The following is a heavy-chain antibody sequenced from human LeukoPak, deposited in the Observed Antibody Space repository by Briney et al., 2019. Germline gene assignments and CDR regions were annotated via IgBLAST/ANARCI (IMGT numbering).Heavy chain of an antibody. CDR2: ISYDGSNK. V-gene: IGHV3-30*18. CDR1: GFTFSSYG. J-gene: IGHJ5*02. CDR3: AKDRKVPNDYGDYDSWFDP. D-gene: IGHD4-17*01. Sequence: PGGSLRLSCAASGFTFSSYGMHWVRQAPGKGLEWVAVISYDGSNKYYADSVKGRFTISRDNSKNTLYLQMNSLRAEDTAVYYCAKDRKVPNDYGDYDSWFDPWGQGTLVTVSS.